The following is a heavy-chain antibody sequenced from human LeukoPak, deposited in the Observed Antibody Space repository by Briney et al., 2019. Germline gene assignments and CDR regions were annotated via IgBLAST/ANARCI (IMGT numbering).Heavy chain of an antibody. Sequence: GRSLRLSCAVFGFTFSSYAMSWVRQAPGKGLEWVSGISGSGGSTYYADSVKGRFTISRDNSKNTLYLQMNSLRAEDTAVYYCAKDLTVFDYWGQGSLVTVSS. J-gene: IGHJ4*02. CDR1: GFTFSSYA. D-gene: IGHD4-11*01. V-gene: IGHV3-23*01. CDR2: ISGSGGST. CDR3: AKDLTVFDY.